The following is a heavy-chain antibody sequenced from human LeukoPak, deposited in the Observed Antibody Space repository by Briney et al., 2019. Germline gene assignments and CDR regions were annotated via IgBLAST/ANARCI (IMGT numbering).Heavy chain of an antibody. CDR2: TYYRSKWYN. D-gene: IGHD2-2*01. V-gene: IGHV6-1*01. CDR1: GDSVSSNSAA. CDR3: ARARGSTSPYYYYMDV. Sequence: QTLSLTCAISGDSVSSNSAAWNWIRQSPSRGLEWLGRTYYRSKWYNDYAVSVKSRITINPDTTKNQFSLQLNSVTPEDTAVYYCARARGSTSPYYYYMDVWGKGTTVTVSS. J-gene: IGHJ6*03.